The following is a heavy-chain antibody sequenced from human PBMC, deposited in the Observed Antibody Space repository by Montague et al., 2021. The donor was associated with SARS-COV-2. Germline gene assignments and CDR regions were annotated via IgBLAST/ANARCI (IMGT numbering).Heavy chain of an antibody. Sequence: SLRLSCAASGFTFSRFWMSLIRQTAVKGLEWVANIGEDGSETYYLDSVKGRFTISRDNAEKSLYLQMNSLRPEDTAVYYCVSWGSGSPWGQGTLVTVSS. D-gene: IGHD3-10*01. CDR1: GFTFSRFW. J-gene: IGHJ5*02. CDR2: IGEDGSET. CDR3: VSWGSGSP. V-gene: IGHV3-7*01.